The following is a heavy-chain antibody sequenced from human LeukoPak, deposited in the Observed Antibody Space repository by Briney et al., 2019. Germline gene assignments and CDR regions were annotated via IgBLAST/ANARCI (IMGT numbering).Heavy chain of an antibody. D-gene: IGHD1-20*01. CDR3: TRVSLSGTSTRDY. Sequence: ASVKVSCKASGYTLTSYGISWVRQAPGQGLEWMGWINTYNGITDYAQKFQGRINMPTDTSTNTAYMDLRSLRPDDTAMYYCTRVSLSGTSTRDYWGQGALVTVSS. CDR2: INTYNGIT. J-gene: IGHJ4*02. V-gene: IGHV1-18*01. CDR1: GYTLTSYG.